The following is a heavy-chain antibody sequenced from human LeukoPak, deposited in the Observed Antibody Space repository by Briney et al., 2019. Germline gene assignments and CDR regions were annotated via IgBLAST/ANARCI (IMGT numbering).Heavy chain of an antibody. J-gene: IGHJ4*02. Sequence: SVKVSCKASGGTFSSYAISWVRQAPGQGLEWMGGIIPIFATANYAQKFQGRVTITADESTSPAYMELSSLRSEDTAVYYCARVASVDSSGYYFYYWGQGTLVTVSS. CDR3: ARVASVDSSGYYFYY. V-gene: IGHV1-69*13. CDR2: IIPIFATA. CDR1: GGTFSSYA. D-gene: IGHD3-22*01.